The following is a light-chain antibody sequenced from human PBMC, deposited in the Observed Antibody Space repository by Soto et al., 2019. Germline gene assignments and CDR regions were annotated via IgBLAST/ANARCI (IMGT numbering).Light chain of an antibody. J-gene: IGKJ1*01. CDR1: QTISSW. CDR3: QQYNSRT. Sequence: DIQMTQSPSTLSASVGDRVTITCRASQTISSWLAWYQQKPGKAPKLLIYKASSLESGVPSRFSGSGSGTEFTLTISSLQPDDFATYYCQQYNSRTFGQGTKVDI. CDR2: KAS. V-gene: IGKV1-5*03.